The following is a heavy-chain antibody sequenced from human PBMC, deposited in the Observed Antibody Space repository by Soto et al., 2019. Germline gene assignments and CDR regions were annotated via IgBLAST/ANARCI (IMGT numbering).Heavy chain of an antibody. V-gene: IGHV5-51*01. Sequence: GESLKISCKGSGYSFTSYWIGWVRQMPGKGLEWMGIIYPGDSDTRYSPSFQGQVTISADKSISTAYLQWSSLKASDTAMYYCARPNVPYCSGGSCFLSVWGQGTLVTVSS. CDR2: IYPGDSDT. CDR1: GYSFTSYW. J-gene: IGHJ4*02. D-gene: IGHD2-15*01. CDR3: ARPNVPYCSGGSCFLSV.